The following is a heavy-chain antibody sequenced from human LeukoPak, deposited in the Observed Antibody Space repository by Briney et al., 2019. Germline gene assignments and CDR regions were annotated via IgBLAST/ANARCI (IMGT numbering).Heavy chain of an antibody. CDR1: GGSIGSYY. V-gene: IGHV4-59*01. J-gene: IGHJ3*02. CDR3: ACLTTADAFDI. CDR2: IYDSGST. Sequence: SETLSLTCTVSGGSIGSYYWSWIRQPPGKGLEWIGYIYDSGSTNYNPSLKSRVTISVDTSKNQFSLKLSSVTAADTAVYYCACLTTADAFDIWGQGTVVTVSS. D-gene: IGHD3-22*01.